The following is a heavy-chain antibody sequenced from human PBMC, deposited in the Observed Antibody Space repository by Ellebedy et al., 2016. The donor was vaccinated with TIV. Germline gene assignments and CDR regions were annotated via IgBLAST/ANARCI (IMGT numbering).Heavy chain of an antibody. D-gene: IGHD3-22*01. CDR2: IRSKAYGGTT. Sequence: GESLKISCTASGFTFGDYAMSWFRQAPGKGLEWVGFIRSKAYGGTTEYAASVKGRFTISRDDSKSIAYLQMNSLKTEDTAVYYCTRDPYDSSGYYVSWGQGTLVTVSS. V-gene: IGHV3-49*03. J-gene: IGHJ5*02. CDR3: TRDPYDSSGYYVS. CDR1: GFTFGDYA.